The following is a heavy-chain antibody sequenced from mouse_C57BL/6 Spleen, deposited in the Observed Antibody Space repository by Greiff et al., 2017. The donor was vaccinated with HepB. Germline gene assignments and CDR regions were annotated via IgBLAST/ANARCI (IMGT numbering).Heavy chain of an antibody. Sequence: QVQLQQSGAELVKPGASVKLSCKASGYTFTSYWMQWVKQRPGQGLEWIGEIDPSDSYTNYNQKFKGKATLTVATSSSTAYMQLSSLTSEDSAVYYCARRGRLLPLAYWGQGTLVTVSA. CDR3: ARRGRLLPLAY. CDR2: IDPSDSYT. CDR1: GYTFTSYW. J-gene: IGHJ3*01. V-gene: IGHV1-50*01. D-gene: IGHD2-3*01.